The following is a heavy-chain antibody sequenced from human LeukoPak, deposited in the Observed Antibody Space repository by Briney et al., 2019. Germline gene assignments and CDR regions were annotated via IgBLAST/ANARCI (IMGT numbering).Heavy chain of an antibody. CDR2: ISSSGSTI. V-gene: IGHV3-11*01. Sequence: GGSLRLSCAASGFTFSDYYMSWIRQAPGKGLEWVSYISSSGSTIYYADSVKGRFTISRDNAKNSLYLQMNSLRAEDTAVYYCARGQSTMVRGVIYYYGMDVWGQGTLVTVSS. CDR1: GFTFSDYY. D-gene: IGHD3-10*01. J-gene: IGHJ6*02. CDR3: ARGQSTMVRGVIYYYGMDV.